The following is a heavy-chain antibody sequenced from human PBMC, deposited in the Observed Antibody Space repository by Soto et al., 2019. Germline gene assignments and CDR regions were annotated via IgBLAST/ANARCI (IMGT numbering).Heavy chain of an antibody. Sequence: QVQLVQSGAEVKKPGASVKVSCKASGYTFTSYDINWVRQATGQGLEWMGWMNPNSGKTGYAQKCKGRVTMTMNTSISTAYMELSSLRSEDTAVYYCASSGWLGDGMDVWGQGTTVTVSS. CDR3: ASSGWLGDGMDV. CDR1: GYTFTSYD. J-gene: IGHJ6*02. V-gene: IGHV1-8*01. D-gene: IGHD6-19*01. CDR2: MNPNSGKT.